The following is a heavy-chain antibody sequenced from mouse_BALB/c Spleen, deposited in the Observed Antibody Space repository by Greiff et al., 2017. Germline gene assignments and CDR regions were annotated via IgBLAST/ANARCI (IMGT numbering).Heavy chain of an antibody. CDR1: GYTFTDYW. CDR2: IDTSDSYT. Sequence: VQLQQPGAELVMPGASVKMSCKASGYTFTDYWMHWVKQRPGQGLEWIGAIDTSDSYTSYNQKFKGKATLTVDESSSTAYMQLSSLTSEDSAVYYCARPDEAWFAYWGQGTLVTVSA. J-gene: IGHJ3*01. V-gene: IGHV1-69*01. CDR3: ARPDEAWFAY.